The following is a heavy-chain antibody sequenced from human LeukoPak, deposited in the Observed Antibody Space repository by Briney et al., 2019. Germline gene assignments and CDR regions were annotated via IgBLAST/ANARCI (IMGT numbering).Heavy chain of an antibody. CDR3: AREGSDGYNSDY. D-gene: IGHD5-24*01. Sequence: PGGSLRLSCAASGFTFSDYYMSWIRQAPGKGLEWVSHISSSNAIIYYADSVKGRFTIPRDNAKNSLYLQMNSLRAEDTAVYYCAREGSDGYNSDYWGQGTLVAVSS. V-gene: IGHV3-11*04. CDR1: GFTFSDYY. CDR2: ISSSNAII. J-gene: IGHJ4*02.